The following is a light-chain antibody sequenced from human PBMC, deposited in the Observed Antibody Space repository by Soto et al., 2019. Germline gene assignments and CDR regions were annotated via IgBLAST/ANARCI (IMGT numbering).Light chain of an antibody. J-gene: IGKJ3*01. V-gene: IGKV3-15*01. CDR1: QSISSN. Sequence: EIVMMQSPATLSVSPGERATLSCRASQSISSNLAWYQQKNGQTPRLLIYGASTRAAGIPARFSGSGSGTDFTLTISSLQSEDFAVYYCQQYNNWPPFSFGPGTKVDIK. CDR3: QQYNNWPPFS. CDR2: GAS.